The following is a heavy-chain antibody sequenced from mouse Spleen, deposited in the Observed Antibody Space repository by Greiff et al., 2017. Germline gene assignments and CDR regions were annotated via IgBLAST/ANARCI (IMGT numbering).Heavy chain of an antibody. CDR3: ATGVLRLRYAMDY. Sequence: DVQLQESGAELVKPGASVKLSCTASGFNIKDYYMHWVKQRTEQGLEWIGRIDPEDGETKYAPKFQGKATITADTSSNTAYLQLSSLTSEDTAVYYCATGVLRLRYAMDYWGQGTSVTVSS. V-gene: IGHV14-2*01. D-gene: IGHD1-2*01. J-gene: IGHJ4*01. CDR2: IDPEDGET. CDR1: GFNIKDYY.